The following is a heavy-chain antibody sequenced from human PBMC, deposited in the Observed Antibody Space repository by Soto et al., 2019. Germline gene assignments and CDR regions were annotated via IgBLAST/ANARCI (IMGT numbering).Heavy chain of an antibody. V-gene: IGHV1-69*12. CDR1: GGTFSSYA. CDR2: IIPIVGTA. CDR3: ARGDRYQLLSYDYDGMDV. J-gene: IGHJ6*02. Sequence: QVQLVQSGAEVKKPGSSVKVSCKASGGTFSSYAISWVRQAPGPGLEWLGGIIPIVGTANSAQKFQGRVTITADESTSTAYMEQSSLRSEDTAVYYCARGDRYQLLSYDYDGMDVWGQGTTVTVSS. D-gene: IGHD2-2*01.